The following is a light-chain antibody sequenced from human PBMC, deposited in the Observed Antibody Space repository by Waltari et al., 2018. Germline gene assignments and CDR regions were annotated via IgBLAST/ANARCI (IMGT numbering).Light chain of an antibody. J-gene: IGKJ3*01. CDR1: QSVSSSY. CDR3: QQYGSSRFT. Sequence: PGERATLSCRASQSVSSSYLAWYQQKPGQAPRLLIYGASSRATGIPDRFSGSGSGTDFTLTISRLEPEDFAVYYCQQYGSSRFTFGPGTKVDIK. V-gene: IGKV3-20*01. CDR2: GAS.